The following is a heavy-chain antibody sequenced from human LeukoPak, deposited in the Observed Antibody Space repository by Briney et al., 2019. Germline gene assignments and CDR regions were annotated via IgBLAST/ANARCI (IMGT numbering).Heavy chain of an antibody. CDR3: ARPVGITNRVMEDY. J-gene: IGHJ4*01. V-gene: IGHV3-23*01. CDR1: GFTFRSYA. D-gene: IGHD2-8*01. Sequence: GGSLRLSCAASGFTFRSYAMRWVRQAPGKGLEWVSAISGSGGSTYYADSVKGRFTISRDNSKNTLYLQMNGLRAEDTAVYYCARPVGITNRVMEDYWGHGTLVTVSS. CDR2: ISGSGGST.